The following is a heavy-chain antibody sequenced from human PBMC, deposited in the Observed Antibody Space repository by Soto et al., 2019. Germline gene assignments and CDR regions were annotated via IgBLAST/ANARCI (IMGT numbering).Heavy chain of an antibody. CDR2: IYYSGST. D-gene: IGHD2-8*01. CDR1: GGSISSSSYY. Sequence: SETLSLTCTVSGGSISSSSYYWGWIRQPPGKGLEWIGSIYYSGSTYYNPSLKSRVTISVDTSKNQFSLKLSSVTAADTAVYYCARQDRDIVLMVYAPFDYWGQGTLVTVSS. J-gene: IGHJ4*02. V-gene: IGHV4-39*01. CDR3: ARQDRDIVLMVYAPFDY.